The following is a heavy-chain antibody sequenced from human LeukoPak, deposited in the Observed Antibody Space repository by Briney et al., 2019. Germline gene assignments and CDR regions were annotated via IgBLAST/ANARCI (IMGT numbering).Heavy chain of an antibody. CDR3: AKRMGPSVAATDLDY. V-gene: IGHV3-23*01. Sequence: GGSLRLSCAASGFTFSSYAMSWVRQAPGKGLEWVSAISGSGGSTYYADSVKGRFTISRDNSKNTLYLQMNSLRTEDTAVYYCAKRMGPSVAATDLDYWGQGTLVTVSS. J-gene: IGHJ4*02. CDR1: GFTFSSYA. CDR2: ISGSGGST. D-gene: IGHD5/OR15-5a*01.